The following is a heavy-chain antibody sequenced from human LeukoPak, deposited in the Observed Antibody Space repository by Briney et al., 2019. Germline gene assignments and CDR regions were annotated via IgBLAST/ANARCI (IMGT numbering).Heavy chain of an antibody. D-gene: IGHD3-10*01. CDR3: AKVFEVRGARRPKDY. CDR2: ISYGGGNK. Sequence: GRSLRLSCAASGFTFSDYDMHWVRQAPGKGLEWVALISYGGGNKFYADSVRDRFTISRDNSKNTLFLQMSSLRTEDTAMYYCAKVFEVRGARRPKDYWGQGTLVIVSS. CDR1: GFTFSDYD. J-gene: IGHJ4*02. V-gene: IGHV3-30*18.